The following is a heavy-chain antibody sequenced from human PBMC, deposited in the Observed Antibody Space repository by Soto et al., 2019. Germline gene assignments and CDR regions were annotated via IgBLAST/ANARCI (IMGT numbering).Heavy chain of an antibody. CDR1: GFSIQTSYF. V-gene: IGHV4-38-2*02. Sequence: PSETLSLTCGVSGFSIQTSYFWGWIRQPPGKGLEWIGLISHSGRAISHPSFASRATISLDTTNNAFSLTLKSVTAADTAVYYCARDPHEFWTSYWFDPWGQGTPVTVLL. D-gene: IGHD3-3*01. CDR3: ARDPHEFWTSYWFDP. J-gene: IGHJ5*02. CDR2: ISHSGRA.